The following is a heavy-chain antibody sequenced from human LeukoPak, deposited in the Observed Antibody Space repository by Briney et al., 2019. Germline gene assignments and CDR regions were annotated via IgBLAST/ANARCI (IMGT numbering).Heavy chain of an antibody. CDR2: IYYSGST. CDR1: GGSVSNSNYY. CDR3: PRHGEDVPGSSNFNY. J-gene: IGHJ4*02. V-gene: IGHV4-39*01. Sequence: SETLSLTCTVSGGSVSNSNYYWGWIRQPPGKGLEYIGSIYYSGSTFHNPSLMSRVTMSVDTSKNQFTLKLSSVTAADSAVYHCPRHGEDVPGSSNFNYWGKGTLVTVSS. D-gene: IGHD3-10*01.